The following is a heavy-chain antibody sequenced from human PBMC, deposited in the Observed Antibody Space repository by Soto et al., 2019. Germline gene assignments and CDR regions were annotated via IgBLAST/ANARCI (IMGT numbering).Heavy chain of an antibody. J-gene: IGHJ3*02. D-gene: IGHD2-21*02. CDR2: IKSKTDGGTT. Sequence: GGSLRLSCSASGFTFSNAWMSWVRQAPGKGLEWVGRIKSKTDGGTTDYAAPVKGRFTISRDDSKNTLYLQMNSLKTEDTAVYYCTTQLAYCGGDCPLAFDIWGQGTMVT. CDR1: GFTFSNAW. V-gene: IGHV3-15*01. CDR3: TTQLAYCGGDCPLAFDI.